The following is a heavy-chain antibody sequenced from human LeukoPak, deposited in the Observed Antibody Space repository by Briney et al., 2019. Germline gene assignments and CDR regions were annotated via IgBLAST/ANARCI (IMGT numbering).Heavy chain of an antibody. CDR2: ISSSSSYI. V-gene: IGHV3-21*01. Sequence: GGSLRLSCAASGFTFSSYSMNWVCQAPGKGLEWVSSISSSSSYIYYADSVKGRFTISRDNAKNSLYLQINSLRAEDTAVYYCAREGSSWPMDFDYWGQGTLVTVSS. CDR1: GFTFSSYS. J-gene: IGHJ4*02. D-gene: IGHD6-13*01. CDR3: AREGSSWPMDFDY.